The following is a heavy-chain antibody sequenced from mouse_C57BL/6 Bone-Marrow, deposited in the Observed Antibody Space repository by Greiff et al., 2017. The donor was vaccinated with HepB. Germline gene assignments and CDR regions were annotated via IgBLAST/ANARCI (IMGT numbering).Heavy chain of an antibody. J-gene: IGHJ1*03. CDR1: GYTFTSYW. CDR3: ASLITTVGYWYFDV. Sequence: VQLQQPGAELVKPGASVKLSCKASGYTFTSYWMHWVKQRPGQGLEWIGMIHPNSGSTNYNEKFKSKATLTVDKSSSTAYMQLSSLTSEDSAVYYCASLITTVGYWYFDVWGTGTTVTVSS. V-gene: IGHV1-64*01. CDR2: IHPNSGST. D-gene: IGHD1-1*01.